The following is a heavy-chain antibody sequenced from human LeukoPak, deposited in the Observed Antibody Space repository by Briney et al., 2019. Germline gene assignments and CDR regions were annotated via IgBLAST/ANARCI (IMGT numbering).Heavy chain of an antibody. D-gene: IGHD3-22*01. Sequence: PSQTLSLTCTVSGGSISSGGYYWSWIRQHPGKGLEWIGYIYYSGSTNYNPSLKSRVTISVDTSKNQFSLKLSSVTAADTAVYYCARHYYDSSGYYYVRYWGQGTLVTVSS. CDR3: ARHYYDSSGYYYVRY. CDR1: GGSISSGGYY. CDR2: IYYSGST. J-gene: IGHJ4*02. V-gene: IGHV4-31*03.